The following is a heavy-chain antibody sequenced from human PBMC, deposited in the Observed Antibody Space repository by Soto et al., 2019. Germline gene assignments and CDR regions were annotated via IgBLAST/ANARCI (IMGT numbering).Heavy chain of an antibody. J-gene: IGHJ5*02. CDR3: ASHPPDYYGSEDPPPLGFDP. CDR2: INAGNGNT. V-gene: IGHV1-3*01. CDR1: GYTFTSYA. Sequence: GASVKVSCKASGYTFTSYAMHWVRQAPGQKLEWMGWINAGNGNTKYSQKFQGRVTITRDTSASTAYMELSSLRSEDTAVYYCASHPPDYYGSEDPPPLGFDPWGQGTLVTVSS. D-gene: IGHD3-10*01.